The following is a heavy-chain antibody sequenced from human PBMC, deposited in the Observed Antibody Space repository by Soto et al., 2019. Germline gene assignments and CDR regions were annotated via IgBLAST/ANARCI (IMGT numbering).Heavy chain of an antibody. V-gene: IGHV4-34*01. CDR3: ARCDSSGYYYFRYYYGMDV. CDR1: GGSFSGYY. J-gene: IGHJ6*02. CDR2: INHSGST. D-gene: IGHD3-22*01. Sequence: QVQLQQWGAGLLKPSETLSLTCAVYGGSFSGYYWSWIRQPPGKGLEWIGEINHSGSTNSNPSLKSRVTISVDTSKNQFSLKLSSVTAADTAVYYCARCDSSGYYYFRYYYGMDVWGQGTTVTVSS.